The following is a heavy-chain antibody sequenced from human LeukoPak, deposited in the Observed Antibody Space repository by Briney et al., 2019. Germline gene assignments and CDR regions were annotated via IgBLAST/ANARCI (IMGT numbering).Heavy chain of an antibody. Sequence: GGSLRLSCATSGFTFDDYAMHWVRQAPGKGLEWVSGISWNSGSIGYADSAKGRFTISRDNSKNTLFLQMNSLRAEDTAVYYCAKGDYCSGGNCYRILDAFDIWGQGTMVTVSS. CDR1: GFTFDDYA. V-gene: IGHV3-9*01. CDR3: AKGDYCSGGNCYRILDAFDI. CDR2: ISWNSGSI. J-gene: IGHJ3*02. D-gene: IGHD2-15*01.